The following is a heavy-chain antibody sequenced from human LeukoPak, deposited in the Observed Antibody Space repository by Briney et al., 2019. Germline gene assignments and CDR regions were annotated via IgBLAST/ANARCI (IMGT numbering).Heavy chain of an antibody. CDR2: INHSGST. CDR1: GGSFSGYY. CDR3: ARVPYGSARRPADY. Sequence: PSGTLSLTCAVYGGSFSGYYWSWIRQPPGKGLEWIGEINHSGSTNYNPSLKSRVTISVDTSKNQFSLKLSSVTAADTAVYYCARVPYGSARRPADYWGQGTLVTASS. D-gene: IGHD6-25*01. J-gene: IGHJ4*02. V-gene: IGHV4-34*01.